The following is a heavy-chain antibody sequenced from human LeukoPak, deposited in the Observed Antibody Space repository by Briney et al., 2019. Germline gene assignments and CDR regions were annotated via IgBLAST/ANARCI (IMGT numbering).Heavy chain of an antibody. J-gene: IGHJ4*02. CDR3: ARLFPRGVIITDYFDY. CDR1: DGSISSSSYC. Sequence: PSETLSLTCAVSDGSISSSSYCWGWIRQPPGQGLEWVGSIYYSASTYYNPSLKIRVTVSIDTSKNQFSLRLRSVTATATALYFCARLFPRGVIITDYFDYWGQGTLVTVSS. CDR2: IYYSAST. D-gene: IGHD3-10*01. V-gene: IGHV4-39*01.